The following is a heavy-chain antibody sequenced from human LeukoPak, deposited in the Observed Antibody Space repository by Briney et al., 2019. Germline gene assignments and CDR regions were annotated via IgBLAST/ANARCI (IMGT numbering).Heavy chain of an antibody. D-gene: IGHD2-2*03. J-gene: IGHJ6*03. Sequence: GASVKVSCKASGGTFSSYAISWVRQAPGQGREWMGGIIPIFGTANYAQKFQGRVTITADESTSTAYMELSSLRSEDTAVYYCALGYCSSTSCYHYMDVWGKGTTVTVSS. CDR1: GGTFSSYA. CDR2: IIPIFGTA. V-gene: IGHV1-69*13. CDR3: ALGYCSSTSCYHYMDV.